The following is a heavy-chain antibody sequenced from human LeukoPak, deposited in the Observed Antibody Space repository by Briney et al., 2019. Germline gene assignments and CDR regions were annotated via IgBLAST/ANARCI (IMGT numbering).Heavy chain of an antibody. V-gene: IGHV3-49*04. CDR2: IRSKAYGGTT. CDR3: TSPYSSGWGPYYYYGMDV. CDR1: GFTFGDYA. Sequence: PGRSLRLSCTASGFTFGDYAMSWVRQAPGKGLEWVGFIRSKAYGGTTEYAASVKGRFTISRDDPKSIAYLQMNSLKTEDTAVYYCTSPYSSGWGPYYYYGMDVWGQGTTVTVSS. D-gene: IGHD6-19*01. J-gene: IGHJ6*02.